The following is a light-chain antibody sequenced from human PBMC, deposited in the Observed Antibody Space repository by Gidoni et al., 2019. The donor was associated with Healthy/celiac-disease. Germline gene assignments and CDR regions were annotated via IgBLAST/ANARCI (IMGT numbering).Light chain of an antibody. CDR1: SSDVGGYNY. Sequence: QSALTQPASVSGSPGQSITIPCTGTSSDVGGYNYVSWYQQHPGKAPKLMIYDVSNRPSGVSNRFSGSKSGNTASLTISGLQAEDEADYYCSSYTSSSPYVFGTGTKVTVL. CDR2: DVS. J-gene: IGLJ1*01. CDR3: SSYTSSSPYV. V-gene: IGLV2-14*01.